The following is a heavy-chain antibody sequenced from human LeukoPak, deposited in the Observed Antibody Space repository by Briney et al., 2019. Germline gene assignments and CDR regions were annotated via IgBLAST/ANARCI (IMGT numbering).Heavy chain of an antibody. CDR2: IYPGDSDT. J-gene: IGHJ5*02. Sequence: GESLKISCKGSGYSFTSCWIGWVRQMPGKGLEWMGIIYPGDSDTRYSPSFQGQVTISADKSISTAYLQWSSLKASDTAMYYCARVIVVVPAAMGKYNWFDPWGQGTLVTVSS. V-gene: IGHV5-51*01. D-gene: IGHD2-2*01. CDR3: ARVIVVVPAAMGKYNWFDP. CDR1: GYSFTSCW.